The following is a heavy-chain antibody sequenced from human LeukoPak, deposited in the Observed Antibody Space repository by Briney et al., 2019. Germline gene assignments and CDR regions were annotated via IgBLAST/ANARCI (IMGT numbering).Heavy chain of an antibody. Sequence: GASVKVSCKASGYTFTTYGLTWVRQAPGQGLEWMGWINPNSGGTNYAQKFQGRVTMTRDTSISTAYMELSRLRSDDTAVYYCARDIEGPLGGYSSSWGQGTLVTVSS. CDR1: GYTFTTYG. CDR3: ARDIEGPLGGYSSS. V-gene: IGHV1-2*02. CDR2: INPNSGGT. D-gene: IGHD6-13*01. J-gene: IGHJ4*02.